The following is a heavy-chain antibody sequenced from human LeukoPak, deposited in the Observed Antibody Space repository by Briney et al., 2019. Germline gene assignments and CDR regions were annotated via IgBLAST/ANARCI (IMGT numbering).Heavy chain of an antibody. V-gene: IGHV1-2*02. CDR2: INPNSGGT. J-gene: IGHJ4*02. D-gene: IGHD6-19*01. CDR1: GYTFTGYY. CDR3: ARDRVAGPSFDY. Sequence: ASVKVSCKASGYTFTGYYMHWVRQAPGQGLGWMGWINPNSGGTNYAQKFQGRVTMTRDTSISTAYMELSRLRSDDTGVYYCARDRVAGPSFDYWGQGTLVTVSS.